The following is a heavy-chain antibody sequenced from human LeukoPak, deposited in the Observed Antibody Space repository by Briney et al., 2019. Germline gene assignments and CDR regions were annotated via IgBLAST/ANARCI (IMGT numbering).Heavy chain of an antibody. CDR1: GGSISSSNW. D-gene: IGHD5-18*01. CDR2: IYHSGST. Sequence: SETLSLTCAVSGGSISSSNWWSRVRQPPGKGLEWIGEIYHSGSTNYNPSLKSRVTISVDKSKNQFSLKLTSVTAADTAVYYCARDRTGRNTAQDDYWGQGTLVTVSS. CDR3: ARDRTGRNTAQDDY. J-gene: IGHJ4*02. V-gene: IGHV4-4*02.